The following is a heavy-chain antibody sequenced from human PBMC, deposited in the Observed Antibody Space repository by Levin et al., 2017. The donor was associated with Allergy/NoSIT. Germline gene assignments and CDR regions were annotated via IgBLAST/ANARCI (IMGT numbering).Heavy chain of an antibody. D-gene: IGHD1-14*01. Sequence: GGSLRLSCAASGFTFSSYAMHWVRQAPGKGLEWVAVISYDGSNKYYADSVKGRFTISRDNSKNTLYLQMNSLRAEDTAVYYCARDLREPESAFDIWGQGTMVTVSS. J-gene: IGHJ3*02. CDR3: ARDLREPESAFDI. V-gene: IGHV3-30-3*01. CDR2: ISYDGSNK. CDR1: GFTFSSYA.